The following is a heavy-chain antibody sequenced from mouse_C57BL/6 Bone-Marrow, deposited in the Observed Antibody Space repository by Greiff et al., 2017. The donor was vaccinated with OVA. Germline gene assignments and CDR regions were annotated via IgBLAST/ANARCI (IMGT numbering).Heavy chain of an antibody. CDR2: INPDGGST. CDR1: DYEFPSHD. V-gene: IGHV5-2*01. J-gene: IGHJ2*01. Sequence: EVQLVQPGGGLVQPGASLKLSCESNDYEFPSHDMSWVRQTPEQRLELVAAINPDGGSTYYPDTMESRSSISRDNTKKTLYLQMSSLRSEDTALYYCERHRDYWGQGTTVTVSS. CDR3: ERHRDY.